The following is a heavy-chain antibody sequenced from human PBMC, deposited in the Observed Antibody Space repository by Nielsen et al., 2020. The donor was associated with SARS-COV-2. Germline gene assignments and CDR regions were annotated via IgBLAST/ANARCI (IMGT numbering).Heavy chain of an antibody. V-gene: IGHV3-53*04. Sequence: GGSLRLSCAASGFTVSSNYMSWVRQAPGKGLEWVSVIYTLGPTFYADSVKGRFTISRLTSKNTLYLQLNSLTSDDTAVYYCARGGGLSRYYFDFWGRGTQVTVSS. CDR2: IYTLGPT. CDR3: ARGGGLSRYYFDF. J-gene: IGHJ4*02. CDR1: GFTVSSNY. D-gene: IGHD6-25*01.